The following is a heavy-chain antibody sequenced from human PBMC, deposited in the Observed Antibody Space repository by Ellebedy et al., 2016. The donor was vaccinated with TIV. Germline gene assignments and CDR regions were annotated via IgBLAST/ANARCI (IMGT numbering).Heavy chain of an antibody. D-gene: IGHD5-18*01. Sequence: GESLKISCAASGFTFSSYSVNWVRQAPGKGLEWVAVVWSDGSNKYYADSVKGRFTISRDNSKSTLYLQMDSLRAEDTAVYYCARANTAMVRRNHMDVWGQGTTVTVSS. J-gene: IGHJ6*02. CDR1: GFTFSSYS. CDR2: VWSDGSNK. CDR3: ARANTAMVRRNHMDV. V-gene: IGHV3-33*08.